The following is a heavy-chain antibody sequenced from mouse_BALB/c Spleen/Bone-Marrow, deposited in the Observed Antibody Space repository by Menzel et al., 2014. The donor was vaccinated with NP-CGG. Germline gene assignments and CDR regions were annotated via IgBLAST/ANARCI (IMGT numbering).Heavy chain of an antibody. CDR1: GFNIKDTY. CDR2: IDPANGNT. J-gene: IGHJ3*01. V-gene: IGHV14-3*02. CDR3: ARLDLSAY. Sequence: EVQGVESGAELVKPGASVKLSCTASGFNIKDTYMHWVKQRPKQGLEWIGRIDPANGNTRYDPKFQGKATITADTSSNTAYLQLSSLTSEDTAVYYCARLDLSAYWGQGTLVTVSA.